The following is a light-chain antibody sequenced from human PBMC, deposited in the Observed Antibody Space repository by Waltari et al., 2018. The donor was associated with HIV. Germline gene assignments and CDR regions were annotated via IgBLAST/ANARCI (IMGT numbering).Light chain of an antibody. V-gene: IGLV2-14*03. CDR2: DVD. CDR1: DHHFGLYNF. J-gene: IGLJ2*01. CDR3: ASFMGDNTIV. Sequence: SAVTQPASVSGLPGQSITVPCSGADHHFGLYNFVSWYQQYPGEPPKLILYDVDSRASGISDRFYGSKSGNTASLTISGLRAEDEAHYYCASFMGDNTIVFGGGTKVTVL.